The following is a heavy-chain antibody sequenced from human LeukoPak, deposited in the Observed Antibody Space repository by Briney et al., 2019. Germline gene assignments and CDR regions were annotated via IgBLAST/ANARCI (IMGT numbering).Heavy chain of an antibody. J-gene: IGHJ3*02. D-gene: IGHD1-26*01. V-gene: IGHV4-4*02. CDR2: IYHSGST. Sequence: PSGTLSLTCAVSGGSISSSNWWSWVRQPPGNGLEWIGEIYHSGSTNYIPSLKSRVTISVDKSKNQFSLKLSSVTAADTAVYYCARVREGGATLYAYAFDIWGQGTMVTVSS. CDR1: GGSISSSNW. CDR3: ARVREGGATLYAYAFDI.